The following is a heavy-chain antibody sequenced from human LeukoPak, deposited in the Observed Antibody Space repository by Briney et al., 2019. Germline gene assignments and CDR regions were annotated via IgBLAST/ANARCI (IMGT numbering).Heavy chain of an antibody. J-gene: IGHJ3*02. CDR3: ARDQGPTMIVVGAAFDI. Sequence: PGGSLRLSCAASGFTFDDYAMHWVRQAPGKGLEWVSGINWNGGSTGYADSVKGRFTISRDNAKNSLYLQMNSLRAEDTALYYCARDQGPTMIVVGAAFDIWGQGTMVTVSS. CDR2: INWNGGST. CDR1: GFTFDDYA. V-gene: IGHV3-20*04. D-gene: IGHD3-22*01.